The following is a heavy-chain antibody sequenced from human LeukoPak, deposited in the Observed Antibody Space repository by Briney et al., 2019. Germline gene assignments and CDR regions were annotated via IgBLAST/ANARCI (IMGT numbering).Heavy chain of an antibody. V-gene: IGHV4-59*01. CDR2: IYYSGST. CDR1: GGSISSYY. D-gene: IGHD5-18*01. Sequence: PSETLSLTCTVSGGSISSYYWSWIRQPPGKGLEWIGYIYYSGSTNYNPSLKSRVTISVDTSKNQFSLKLSSVTAADTAVYYCARGEYSYGSLEDYWGQGTLVTVSS. J-gene: IGHJ4*02. CDR3: ARGEYSYGSLEDY.